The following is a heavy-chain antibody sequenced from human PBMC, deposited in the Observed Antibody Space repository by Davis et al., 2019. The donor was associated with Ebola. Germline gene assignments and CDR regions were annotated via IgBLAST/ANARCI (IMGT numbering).Heavy chain of an antibody. Sequence: GGSLRLSCAGSGFTFRSYLMHWVRQAPGKGLEWVTTISFDGGNEYYADSVKGRFTISRDNSKNTLYLQMNSLRGEDTAAYYCARGGGWHPNTPFDIWGQGTTVTVSS. CDR2: ISFDGGNE. V-gene: IGHV3-30-3*01. CDR1: GFTFRSYL. CDR3: ARGGGWHPNTPFDI. J-gene: IGHJ3*02. D-gene: IGHD6-19*01.